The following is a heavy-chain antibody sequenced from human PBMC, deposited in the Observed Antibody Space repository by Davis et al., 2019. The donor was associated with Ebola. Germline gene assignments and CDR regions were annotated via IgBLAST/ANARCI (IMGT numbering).Heavy chain of an antibody. Sequence: ASVKVPCKPSGYIFTSYAMHWVRKAPGQRLEWMGWINAGNGDTKYSQKFRDRVTITRDTSASTSYMELSSLRSEDTAVFYCARGKTVDGTRGLSWFDPWGPGTLVTVSS. CDR2: INAGNGDT. V-gene: IGHV1-3*01. J-gene: IGHJ5*02. CDR3: ARGKTVDGTRGLSWFDP. CDR1: GYIFTSYA. D-gene: IGHD6-19*01.